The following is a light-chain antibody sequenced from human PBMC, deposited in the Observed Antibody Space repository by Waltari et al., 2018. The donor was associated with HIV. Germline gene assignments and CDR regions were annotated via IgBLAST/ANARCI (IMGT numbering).Light chain of an antibody. CDR3: QQSFNNPRA. CDR2: TAS. CDR1: QYVNTY. V-gene: IGKV1-39*01. Sequence: DIQMTQSPSSLSASVGDRVTISCRTSQYVNTYFNWYQQRPGEAPKLLIYTASTLQSGVPSRFSGSGSGTDFTLTINNLQPEDSATYYCQQSFNNPRAFGQGTKVEI. J-gene: IGKJ1*01.